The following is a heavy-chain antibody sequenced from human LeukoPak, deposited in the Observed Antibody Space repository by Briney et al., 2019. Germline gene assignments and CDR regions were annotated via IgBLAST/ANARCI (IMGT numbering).Heavy chain of an antibody. V-gene: IGHV4-4*07. CDR1: GGSISSYY. CDR2: FYTSGST. D-gene: IGHD3-10*01. J-gene: IGHJ3*02. CDR3: AKSNGYGLVDI. Sequence: SETLSLTCTVSGGSISSYYWSWIRQPAGKGLEWIGRFYTSGSTNYNPSLKSRVTMSVDPSKNQFSLKLNSVTAADTAVYYCAKSNGYGLVDIWGQGTMVTVSS.